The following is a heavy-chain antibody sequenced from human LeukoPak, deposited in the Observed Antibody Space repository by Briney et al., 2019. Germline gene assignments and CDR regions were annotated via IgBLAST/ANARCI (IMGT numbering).Heavy chain of an antibody. D-gene: IGHD3-22*01. V-gene: IGHV1-69*01. CDR3: ARGSGYYDSSGYDFQH. CDR1: GGTFSSYA. CDR2: IIPIFGTA. J-gene: IGHJ1*01. Sequence: SVKVSCKASGGTFSSYAISWVRQAPRQGLEWMGGIIPIFGTANYAQKFQGRVTITADESTSTAYMELSSLRSEDTAVYYCARGSGYYDSSGYDFQHWGQGTLVTVSS.